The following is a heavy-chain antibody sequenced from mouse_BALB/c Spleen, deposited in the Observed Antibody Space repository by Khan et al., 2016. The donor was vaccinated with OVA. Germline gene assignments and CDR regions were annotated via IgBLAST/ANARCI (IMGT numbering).Heavy chain of an antibody. CDR3: ARSGYEAWFAY. V-gene: IGHV14-1*02. CDR1: GFNIKDYY. Sequence: VQLQQSGAELVRPGALVKVSCKASGFNIKDYYMHWMKQRPEQGLEWIGWIDPENGNTIYDPKFQAKASITADKSSNTAYLRLSSLTSEDTAVYYCARSGYEAWFAYWGQGTLVTVSA. CDR2: IDPENGNT. J-gene: IGHJ3*01. D-gene: IGHD3-1*01.